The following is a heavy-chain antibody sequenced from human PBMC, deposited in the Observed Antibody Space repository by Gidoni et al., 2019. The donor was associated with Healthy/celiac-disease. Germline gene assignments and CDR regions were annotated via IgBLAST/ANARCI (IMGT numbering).Heavy chain of an antibody. CDR3: ARGPVNPEIYYFDY. D-gene: IGHD3-3*01. V-gene: IGHV4-34*01. J-gene: IGHJ4*02. CDR2: INHSGST. CDR1: GGSFSGYY. Sequence: QVQLQQWGAGLLKPSETLSLTCAVYGGSFSGYYWSWIRQRPGKGLEWIGEINHSGSTNYNPSLKSRVTISVDTSKNQFSLKLSSVTAADTAVYYCARGPVNPEIYYFDYWGQGTLVTVSS.